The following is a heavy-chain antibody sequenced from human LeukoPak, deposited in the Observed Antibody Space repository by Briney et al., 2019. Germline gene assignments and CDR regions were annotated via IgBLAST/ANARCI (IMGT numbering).Heavy chain of an antibody. V-gene: IGHV1-69*05. Sequence: SVKVSCKASGGFFNAYAISWVRQAPGQGLEWMGGIIPIFGTSNYAQKLQGRVTISTDESTSTAYMEVSSLRSEDTAIYYCARGLDASMETAYDYWGQGTLVTVSS. CDR2: IIPIFGTS. CDR3: ARGLDASMETAYDY. J-gene: IGHJ4*02. CDR1: GGFFNAYA. D-gene: IGHD5-18*01.